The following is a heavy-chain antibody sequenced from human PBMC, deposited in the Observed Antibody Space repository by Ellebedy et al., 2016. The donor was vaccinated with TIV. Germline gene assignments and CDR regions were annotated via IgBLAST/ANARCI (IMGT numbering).Heavy chain of an antibody. V-gene: IGHV3-23*01. Sequence: PGGSLRLSCAASGFTFSNYAVSWVRQAPGKWLEWVATIGGGSTYYADSVKGRFTISRDNSKDTLSLQMNNLRAEDTAIYYAAIVDGSGYYYYGMDVWGQGTTVTVSS. J-gene: IGHJ6*02. CDR2: IGGGST. CDR3: AIVDGSGYYYYGMDV. CDR1: GFTFSNYA. D-gene: IGHD1-26*01.